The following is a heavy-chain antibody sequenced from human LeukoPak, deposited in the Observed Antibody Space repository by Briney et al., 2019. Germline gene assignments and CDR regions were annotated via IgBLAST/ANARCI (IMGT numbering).Heavy chain of an antibody. CDR3: ARDNYYGSGSFDY. V-gene: IGHV3-23*01. J-gene: IGHJ4*02. D-gene: IGHD3-10*01. CDR2: ITGSDGTS. CDR1: GFTFTNYA. Sequence: PGGSLRLSCVASGFTFTNYAMSWVRQAPGKGLEWVSAITGSDGTSHYADSVKGRFTISRDNSKNTLYLQVNSLRAEDTAVYYCARDNYYGSGSFDYWGQGTLVTVSS.